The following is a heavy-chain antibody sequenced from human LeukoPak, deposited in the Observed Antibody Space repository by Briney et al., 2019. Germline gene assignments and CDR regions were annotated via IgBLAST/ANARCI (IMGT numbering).Heavy chain of an antibody. D-gene: IGHD2-15*01. J-gene: IGHJ4*02. V-gene: IGHV1-18*01. CDR1: GGTFSSYA. Sequence: GASVKVSCKASGGTFSSYAISWVRQAPGQGLEWMGWISAYNGNTNYAQKLQGRVTMTTDTSTSTAYMELRSLRSDDTAVYYCARTCSGGSCQDYWGQGTLVTVSS. CDR2: ISAYNGNT. CDR3: ARTCSGGSCQDY.